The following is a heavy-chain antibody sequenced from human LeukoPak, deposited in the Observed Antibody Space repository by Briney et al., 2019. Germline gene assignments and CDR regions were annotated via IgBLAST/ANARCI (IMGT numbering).Heavy chain of an antibody. Sequence: SSETLSLTCTVSGGSISSESYYWSWIRQPAGKGLEWIGRIYSSGNSKYNPSLKSRVTISVDTSRNQFSLNLSSVTAADTAVYYCARDMTGSGWNDAFDTWGQGTMVTVSS. V-gene: IGHV4-61*02. J-gene: IGHJ3*02. CDR2: IYSSGNS. D-gene: IGHD6-19*01. CDR3: ARDMTGSGWNDAFDT. CDR1: GGSISSESYY.